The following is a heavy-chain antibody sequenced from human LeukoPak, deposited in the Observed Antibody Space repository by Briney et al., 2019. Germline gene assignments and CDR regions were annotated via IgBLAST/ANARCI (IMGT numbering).Heavy chain of an antibody. CDR2: ITGSGDRP. Sequence: GGSLRLSCAASGFTFSSYAMSWVRQVPGKGLEWVSVITGSGDRPYYADSVKGRFTVSRDNSKNTLYLRINSLKTEDTAVYYCAKGPNDDSNYLFDYWGQGTLVTVSS. D-gene: IGHD4-11*01. CDR3: AKGPNDDSNYLFDY. J-gene: IGHJ4*02. CDR1: GFTFSSYA. V-gene: IGHV3-23*01.